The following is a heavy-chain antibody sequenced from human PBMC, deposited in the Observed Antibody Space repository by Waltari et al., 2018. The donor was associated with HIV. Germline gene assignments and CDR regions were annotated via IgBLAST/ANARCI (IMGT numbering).Heavy chain of an antibody. V-gene: IGHV4-39*07. J-gene: IGHJ4*02. Sequence: QLQLQESGPGQVKPSETLSLTCTASGGSFSSSTYYWGWIRQPPGKGLEWIGSISYSGSTYYNPSLRSRVTISVDTSKNQFSLKLNSVTAADTAVYYCARDRGRGYARVCFDYWGQGTLVTVSS. CDR1: GGSFSSSTYY. CDR3: ARDRGRGYARVCFDY. CDR2: ISYSGST. D-gene: IGHD2-8*01.